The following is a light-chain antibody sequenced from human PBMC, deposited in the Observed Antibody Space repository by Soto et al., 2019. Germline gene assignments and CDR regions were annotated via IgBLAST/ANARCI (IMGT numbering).Light chain of an antibody. J-gene: IGKJ1*01. CDR3: QQYSGIWT. V-gene: IGKV1-5*03. CDR2: RAS. CDR1: QSISSW. Sequence: DIEMTQSPSALSASVGDRVTITCRASQSISSWLAWYQQKPGKAPKLLIYRASTLESGVPSRFGGAESGTEFTLTSSSLQPDDFATYYCQQYSGIWTFGQGPKV.